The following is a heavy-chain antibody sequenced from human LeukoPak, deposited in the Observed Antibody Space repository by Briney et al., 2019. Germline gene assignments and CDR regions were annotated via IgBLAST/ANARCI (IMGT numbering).Heavy chain of an antibody. CDR1: GGSISSYY. Sequence: SETLSLTCTASGGSISSYYWSWIRQPPGKGLEWIGYIYYSGSTNYNPSLKSRVTISVDTSKNQFSLKLSSVTAADTAVYYCARVDIVVVPAVRFYFDYWGQGTLVTVSS. CDR2: IYYSGST. J-gene: IGHJ4*02. V-gene: IGHV4-59*01. D-gene: IGHD2-2*01. CDR3: ARVDIVVVPAVRFYFDY.